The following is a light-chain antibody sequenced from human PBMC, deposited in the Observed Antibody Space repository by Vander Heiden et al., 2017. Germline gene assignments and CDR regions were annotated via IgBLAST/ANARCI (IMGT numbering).Light chain of an antibody. V-gene: IGKV1-39*01. J-gene: IGKJ2*02. CDR2: AAS. CDR1: QSISSY. CDR3: QQSESTPCT. Sequence: DIQMTQSPSSLSASVGDRVTISCRASQSISSYLNWYQQKPGKAPKVLIYAASNLHSGVPSTFSGSRSVTDITLTISRLPPEDFATYYSQQSESTPCTFGQGTKVEIK.